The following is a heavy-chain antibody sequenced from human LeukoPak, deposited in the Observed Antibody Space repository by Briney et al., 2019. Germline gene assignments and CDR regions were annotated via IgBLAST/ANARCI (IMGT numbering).Heavy chain of an antibody. CDR3: ASGLYYYDSSGYLPDI. V-gene: IGHV1-69*04. CDR1: GGTFSSYA. CDR2: IIPILGIA. D-gene: IGHD3-22*01. J-gene: IGHJ3*02. Sequence: SVKVSCRASGGTFSSYAISWVRQAPGQGLEWMGRIIPILGIANYAQKFQGRVTITADKSTSTAYMELSSLRSEDTAVYYCASGLYYYDSSGYLPDICGQGTMVTVSS.